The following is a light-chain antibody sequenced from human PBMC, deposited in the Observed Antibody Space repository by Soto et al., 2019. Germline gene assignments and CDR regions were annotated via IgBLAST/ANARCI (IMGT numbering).Light chain of an antibody. CDR2: DNS. J-gene: IGLJ3*02. CDR1: SSNIGARYD. CDR3: QSYDSSLSGSWV. V-gene: IGLV1-40*01. Sequence: VLTQPPSVSGAPGQRVTISCTGSSSNIGARYDVHWYQQLPGTAPKLLIYDNSNRPSGVPDRFSGSKSGTSASLAITGLQAEDEADYYCQSYDSSLSGSWVFGGGTKLTVL.